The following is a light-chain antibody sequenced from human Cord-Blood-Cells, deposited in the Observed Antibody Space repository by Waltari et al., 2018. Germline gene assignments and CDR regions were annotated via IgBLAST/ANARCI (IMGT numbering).Light chain of an antibody. V-gene: IGKV3-15*01. Sequence: EIVMTQSPATLSVSPGERATLSCRASQSVSSNLAWYQPKPGQAPRILIYGASTRATGIPARFSGSGSGTEFTLTISSLQSEDFAVYYCQQYNNWPPVTFGPGTKVDIK. CDR3: QQYNNWPPVT. CDR1: QSVSSN. J-gene: IGKJ3*01. CDR2: GAS.